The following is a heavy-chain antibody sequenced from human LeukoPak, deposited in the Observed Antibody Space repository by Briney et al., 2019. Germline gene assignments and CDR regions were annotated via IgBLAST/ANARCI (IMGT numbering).Heavy chain of an antibody. CDR2: IWYDGSNK. Sequence: PVGSLRLSCAASGFIFSTYGMHWVRQAPGKGLEWVAVIWYDGSNKYYADSVKGRFTISRDNSKNTLNLQMNSLRAEDTAVYYCARAVGPFDFWGQGTMVTVSA. CDR1: GFIFSTYG. CDR3: ARAVGPFDF. J-gene: IGHJ3*01. V-gene: IGHV3-33*01.